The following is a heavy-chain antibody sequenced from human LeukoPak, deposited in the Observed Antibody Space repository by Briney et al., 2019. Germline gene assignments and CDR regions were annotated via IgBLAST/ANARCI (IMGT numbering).Heavy chain of an antibody. CDR1: GGSISSSSYY. J-gene: IGHJ4*02. V-gene: IGHV4-39*07. CDR3: ARVEKPKCSTSCYNGYFDY. Sequence: SGTLSLTCTVSGGSISSSSYYWGWIRQPPGKGLEWIGSIYYSGSTYYNPSLKSRVTISVDTSKNQFSLKLSSVTAADTAVYYCARVEKPKCSTSCYNGYFDYWGQGTLVTVSS. D-gene: IGHD2-2*02. CDR2: IYYSGST.